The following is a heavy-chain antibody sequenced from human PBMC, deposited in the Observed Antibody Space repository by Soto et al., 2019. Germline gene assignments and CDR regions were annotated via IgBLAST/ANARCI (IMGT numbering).Heavy chain of an antibody. Sequence: ASVKVSCKASGYTFTSYYMHWVRQAPGQGLEWMGIINPSGGSTSYAQKFQGRVTMTRDTSTSTVYMELSSLRSEDTAVYYCARSEIEYSSSHLFDYWGQGTLVTVSS. CDR2: INPSGGST. J-gene: IGHJ4*02. D-gene: IGHD6-6*01. CDR3: ARSEIEYSSSHLFDY. CDR1: GYTFTSYY. V-gene: IGHV1-46*01.